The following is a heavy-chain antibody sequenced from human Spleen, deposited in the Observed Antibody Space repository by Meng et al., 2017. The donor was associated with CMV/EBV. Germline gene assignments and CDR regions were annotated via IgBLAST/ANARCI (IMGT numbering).Heavy chain of an antibody. CDR1: LRPSGAG. V-gene: IGHV2-5*01. D-gene: IGHD3-3*01. CDR2: IYWHGDE. Sequence: LRPSGAGVGWIRQPPGEALEWLAHIYWHGDEGYSPSLKSKLTITKDTSRNQVVLRMTNMDPVDTATYYCAHSSRNYDFRSGYFYYFDYWGQGTLVTVSS. CDR3: AHSSRNYDFRSGYFYYFDY. J-gene: IGHJ4*02.